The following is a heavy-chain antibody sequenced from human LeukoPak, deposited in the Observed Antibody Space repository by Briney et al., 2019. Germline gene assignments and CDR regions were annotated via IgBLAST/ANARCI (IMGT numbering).Heavy chain of an antibody. CDR1: GFPFSSYA. Sequence: GGSLRLSCAASGFPFSSYAMSWVRQTPGRGREWVSGVSGSGGSTYYADSVKGRFTISRDNSKNTVYLQMNSLRAEDTALYYCAKGIAAVRLSFDYWGQGTLVTVSS. D-gene: IGHD6-13*01. CDR2: VSGSGGST. CDR3: AKGIAAVRLSFDY. V-gene: IGHV3-23*01. J-gene: IGHJ4*02.